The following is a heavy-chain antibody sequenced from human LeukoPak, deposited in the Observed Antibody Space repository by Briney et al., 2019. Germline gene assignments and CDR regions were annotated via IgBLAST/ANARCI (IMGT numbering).Heavy chain of an antibody. CDR3: ARLGGYKNQYYFDY. CDR1: GYSISSGYY. D-gene: IGHD5-24*01. J-gene: IGHJ4*02. CDR2: IYHSGST. Sequence: SETLSLTCAVSGYSISSGYYWGGIRPPPGKGLEWIGSIYHSGSTYYNPSLKSRVTISVDTSKNQFSLKLSSVTAADTAVYYCARLGGYKNQYYFDYWGQGTLVTVSS. V-gene: IGHV4-38-2*01.